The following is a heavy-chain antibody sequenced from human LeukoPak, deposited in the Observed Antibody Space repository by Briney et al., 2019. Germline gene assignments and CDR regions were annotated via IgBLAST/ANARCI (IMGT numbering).Heavy chain of an antibody. CDR3: ARDRLPNYDFWSGYYFD. D-gene: IGHD3-3*01. CDR1: GGPISSYY. J-gene: IGHJ4*02. CDR2: IYTSGST. V-gene: IGHV4-4*07. Sequence: SETLSLTCTVSGGPISSYYWSWIPQPAGKGLEWLGRIYTSGSTNYNPSLKSRVTMSVDTSKNQFSLKLSSVTAADTAVYYCARDRLPNYDFWSGYYFDWGQGTLVTVSS.